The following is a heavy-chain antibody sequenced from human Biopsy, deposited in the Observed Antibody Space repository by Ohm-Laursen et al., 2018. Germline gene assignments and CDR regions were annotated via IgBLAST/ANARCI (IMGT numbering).Heavy chain of an antibody. V-gene: IGHV4-4*07. D-gene: IGHD5-24*01. Sequence: GTLSLTCNVSGGDINNYYWSWIRQPAGKGLEWIGRIYPGGSTNYNPSLKSRVTMSVDTSKKQFSLRLSSVTAADTAVYYCASAGYNPDWNFDLWGRGTLVTVSS. CDR3: ASAGYNPDWNFDL. J-gene: IGHJ2*01. CDR1: GGDINNYY. CDR2: IYPGGST.